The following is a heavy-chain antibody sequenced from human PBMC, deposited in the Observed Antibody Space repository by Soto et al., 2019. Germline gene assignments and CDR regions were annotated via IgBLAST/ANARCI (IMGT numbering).Heavy chain of an antibody. V-gene: IGHV3-74*01. Sequence: EVQLVESGGGVVQPGGSLRLSCAASGFTFSSYWMQWVRQAPGKGLVWVSRVNPDGSDTSYADSVKGRFTISRDNAKNTLYLQMNSLRAEDTAVYYCARVAVGSYYFDYWGQVTLLTVSS. J-gene: IGHJ4*02. CDR2: VNPDGSDT. D-gene: IGHD6-13*01. CDR3: ARVAVGSYYFDY. CDR1: GFTFSSYW.